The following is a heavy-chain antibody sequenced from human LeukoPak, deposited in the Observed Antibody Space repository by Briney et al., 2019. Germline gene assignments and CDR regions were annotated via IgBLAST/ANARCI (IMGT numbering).Heavy chain of an antibody. CDR3: ARAIAVAGYFDY. D-gene: IGHD6-19*01. Sequence: GRSLRLSCAASGFTFSSYAMHWVRQGPGKELEWVAVISYDGSNKYYADSVKGRFTISRDNSKNTLYLQMNSLRAEDTAVYYCARAIAVAGYFDYWGQGTLVTVSS. J-gene: IGHJ4*02. CDR2: ISYDGSNK. CDR1: GFTFSSYA. V-gene: IGHV3-30*04.